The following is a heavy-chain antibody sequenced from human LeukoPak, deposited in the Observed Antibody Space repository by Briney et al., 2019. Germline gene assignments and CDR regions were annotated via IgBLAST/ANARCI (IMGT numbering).Heavy chain of an antibody. J-gene: IGHJ4*02. CDR2: ISGSGGST. CDR1: GFTFSSYA. V-gene: IGHV3-23*01. Sequence: KAGGSLRLSCAASGFTFSSYAMSWVRQAPGKGLEWVSAISGSGGSTYYADSVKGRFTIPRDNSKNTLYLQMNSLRAEDTAVYYCAKDGSGYREYYFDYWGQGTLVTVSS. CDR3: AKDGSGYREYYFDY. D-gene: IGHD3-22*01.